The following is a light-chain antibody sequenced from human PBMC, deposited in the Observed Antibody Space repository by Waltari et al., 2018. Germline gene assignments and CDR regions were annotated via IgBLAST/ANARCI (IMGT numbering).Light chain of an antibody. Sequence: QPALTQPASVSGSPGQSITISCTGTTSDIGFYNYVSWYRQYPGKAPKLIIYDVSERPSGVSSRFSASKSGNTASLTISGLQADDEADYYCNSYTGSNSWVFGGGTKVTVL. CDR3: NSYTGSNSWV. CDR2: DVS. J-gene: IGLJ3*02. CDR1: TSDIGFYNY. V-gene: IGLV2-14*01.